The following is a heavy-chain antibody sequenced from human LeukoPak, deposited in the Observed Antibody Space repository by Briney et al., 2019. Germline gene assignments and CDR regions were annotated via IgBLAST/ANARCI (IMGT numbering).Heavy chain of an antibody. Sequence: SQTLSLTCAISGDSVSSNSAAWSWIRQSPSRGLEWLGRTYYRSKWYNDYAVSVKSRITINPDTSKNQFSLQLNSVTPEDTAVYYCARARLFPNYYDSSGSLYYFDYWGQGTLVTVSS. J-gene: IGHJ4*02. CDR3: ARARLFPNYYDSSGSLYYFDY. D-gene: IGHD3-22*01. CDR1: GDSVSSNSAA. CDR2: TYYRSKWYN. V-gene: IGHV6-1*01.